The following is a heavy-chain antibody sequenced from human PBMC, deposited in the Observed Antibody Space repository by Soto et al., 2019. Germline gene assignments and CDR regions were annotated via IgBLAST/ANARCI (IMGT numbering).Heavy chain of an antibody. CDR2: ISSSSSYI. V-gene: IGHV3-21*06. CDR3: ARDIGEMSAV. Sequence: VSLRLSCTGSGFTFSSSTMTWVRQGPGKGLEWVSSISSSSSYIYFADSLKGRFTISRDSAKNSLYLQMNSLRAEDTAVYYCARDIGEMSAVWGQGTQVTVSS. D-gene: IGHD3-10*01. J-gene: IGHJ4*02. CDR1: GFTFSSST.